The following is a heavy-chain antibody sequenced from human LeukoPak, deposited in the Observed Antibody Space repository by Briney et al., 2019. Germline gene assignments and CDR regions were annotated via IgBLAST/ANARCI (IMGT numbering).Heavy chain of an antibody. CDR3: AKEQFLRYFDRNGYYFDH. V-gene: IGHV4-31*03. CDR1: GGSISSGGHY. CDR2: IYYSGTT. Sequence: SETLSLTCTVSGGSISSGGHYWSWIRQDPGKGLEWIGYIYYSGTTYYNPSLRSRVTISVGTSKIQFSLKLSSVTAADTAVYYCAKEQFLRYFDRNGYYFDHWGQGTLVTVSS. D-gene: IGHD3-9*01. J-gene: IGHJ4*02.